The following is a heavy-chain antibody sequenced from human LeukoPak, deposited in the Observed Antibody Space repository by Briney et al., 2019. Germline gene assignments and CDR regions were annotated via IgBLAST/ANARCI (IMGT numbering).Heavy chain of an antibody. Sequence: SETLSLTCAVYGGSFSGYYWSWIRQPPGKGLEGIGEINHSGSTNYNPSLKSRVTISVDTSKTQFSLNLRSVTAAATAVYYCASSHSPRYYFDYWGQGTLVTVSS. J-gene: IGHJ4*02. CDR2: INHSGST. D-gene: IGHD6-13*01. CDR1: GGSFSGYY. CDR3: ASSHSPRYYFDY. V-gene: IGHV4-34*01.